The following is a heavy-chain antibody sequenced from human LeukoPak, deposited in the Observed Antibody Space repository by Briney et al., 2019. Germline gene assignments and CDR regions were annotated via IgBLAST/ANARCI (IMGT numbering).Heavy chain of an antibody. Sequence: PSETLSLTCTVSGGSISSYYWSWIRQPPGKGLEWIAYISYSGDITYNPSLKGRVTISIDSSKNQFSLYLHSVTAADTAVYYCARRISTMTQFDYWGQGTLVTVSS. CDR1: GGSISSYY. J-gene: IGHJ4*02. CDR2: ISYSGDI. V-gene: IGHV4-59*01. D-gene: IGHD2-2*01. CDR3: ARRISTMTQFDY.